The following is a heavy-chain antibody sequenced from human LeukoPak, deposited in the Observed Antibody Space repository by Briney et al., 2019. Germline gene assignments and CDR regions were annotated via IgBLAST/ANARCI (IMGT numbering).Heavy chain of an antibody. V-gene: IGHV1-69*05. CDR1: GGTFSSYA. J-gene: IGHJ3*02. Sequence: GASVKVSCKASGGTFSSYAISWVRQAPGQGLEWMGGIIPIFGTANYAQKFQGRVTITTDESTSTAYMELSSLRSEDTAVYYCARAAANDDAFDIWGQGTMVTVSS. CDR2: IIPIFGTA. D-gene: IGHD1-1*01. CDR3: ARAAANDDAFDI.